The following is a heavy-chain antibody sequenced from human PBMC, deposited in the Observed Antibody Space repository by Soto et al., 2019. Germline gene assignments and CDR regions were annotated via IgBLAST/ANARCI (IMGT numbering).Heavy chain of an antibody. CDR2: ILYDGSNK. J-gene: IGHJ4*02. CDR3: ARDRAAGTPFDY. CDR1: GFTFSSYG. V-gene: IGHV3-33*01. D-gene: IGHD6-19*01. Sequence: GGSLRLSCAASGFTFSSYGMHWVRQAPGKGLEWVAVILYDGSNKYYADSVKGRFTISRDNSKNTLYLQMNSLRAEDTAVYYCARDRAAGTPFDYWGQGTLVTVSS.